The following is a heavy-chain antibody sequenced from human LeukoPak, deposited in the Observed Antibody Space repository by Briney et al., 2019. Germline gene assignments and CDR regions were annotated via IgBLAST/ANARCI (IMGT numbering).Heavy chain of an antibody. D-gene: IGHD2-2*01. CDR3: ARDGTSTDDY. CDR1: GYTFSNFG. Sequence: ASVRVSCKASGYTFSNFGINWVRQAPGQGLEWMGWISGNNDNPNYGQKFQGRFTVTTDSSTNTAYMELRNLRFDDTAVYYCARDGTSTDDYWGQGTLVSVSS. CDR2: ISGNNDNP. J-gene: IGHJ4*02. V-gene: IGHV1-18*01.